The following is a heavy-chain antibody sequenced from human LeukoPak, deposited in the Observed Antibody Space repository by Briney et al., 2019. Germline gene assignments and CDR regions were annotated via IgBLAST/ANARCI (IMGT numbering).Heavy chain of an antibody. CDR2: IYPGESDT. Sequence: GESLKISCKGSGFSFTTSWIAWVRPMPGKGLEWMGTIYPGESDTTYSPSFQGQVTISADTSTTSAFLQWSGLKASDTAMYYCATSESQTRFDFWGQGTLVTVSS. V-gene: IGHV5-51*01. CDR1: GFSFTTSW. J-gene: IGHJ4*02. D-gene: IGHD1/OR15-1a*01. CDR3: ATSESQTRFDF.